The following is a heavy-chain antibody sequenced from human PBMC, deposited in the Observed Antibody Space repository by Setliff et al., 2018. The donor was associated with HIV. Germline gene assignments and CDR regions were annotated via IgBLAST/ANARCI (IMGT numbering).Heavy chain of an antibody. V-gene: IGHV1-18*04. Sequence: GASVKVSCKASGYIFTVYLMHWVRQAPGQGLEWMGWISTYNADTNYAQKVQGRVTMTTDTSTSTAYMELRSLRSDDTAVYYCAREDTAPPDYYYSYMDVWGKGTTVTVSS. J-gene: IGHJ6*03. CDR2: ISTYNADT. D-gene: IGHD5-18*01. CDR1: GYIFTVYL. CDR3: AREDTAPPDYYYSYMDV.